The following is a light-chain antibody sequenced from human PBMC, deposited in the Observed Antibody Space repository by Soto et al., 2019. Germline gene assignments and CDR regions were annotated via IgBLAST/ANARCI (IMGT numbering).Light chain of an antibody. J-gene: IGLJ3*02. CDR1: SSDVGAYNY. CDR2: EVS. CDR3: SSYTNSDTLV. V-gene: IGLV2-14*01. Sequence: QLVLTQPASVSGSPGQSITISCTGTSSDVGAYNYVSWYQQHPGKVPKLMISEVSNRPSGVSNRFSASKSGNTASLTISGLQAEDEADYYCSSYTNSDTLVFGGGTKLTVL.